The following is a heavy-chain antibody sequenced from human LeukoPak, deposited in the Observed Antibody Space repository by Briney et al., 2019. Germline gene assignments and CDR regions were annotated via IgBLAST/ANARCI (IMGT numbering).Heavy chain of an antibody. Sequence: PGGSLRLSCAASGFAFSSYAMHWVRQAPGKGLEWVAVISYDGSNKYYADSVKGRFTISRDNSKNTLYLQMNSLRAEDTAVYYCARDPIQWLVGSYFDYWGQGTLVTVSS. V-gene: IGHV3-30-3*01. CDR1: GFAFSSYA. D-gene: IGHD6-19*01. CDR3: ARDPIQWLVGSYFDY. J-gene: IGHJ4*02. CDR2: ISYDGSNK.